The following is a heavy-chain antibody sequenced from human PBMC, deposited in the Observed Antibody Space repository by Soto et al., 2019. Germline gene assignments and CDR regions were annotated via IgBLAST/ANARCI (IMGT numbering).Heavy chain of an antibody. V-gene: IGHV4-39*01. CDR1: GGSISGSSYF. J-gene: IGHJ5*02. CDR2: IYFSGSA. CDR3: GRQAGDSSGGRWFDP. Sequence: SETLSLTCTVSGGSISGSSYFWGWIRQPPGKGLEWIGSIYFSGSASYNPSLRSRLTISVDTSTNQFSLKLSSVTAADTAVYYCGRQAGDSSGGRWFDPWGQGSLVTVP. D-gene: IGHD6-19*01.